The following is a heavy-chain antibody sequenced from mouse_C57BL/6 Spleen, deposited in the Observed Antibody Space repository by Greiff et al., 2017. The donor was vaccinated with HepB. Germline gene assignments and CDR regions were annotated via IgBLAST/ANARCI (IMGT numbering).Heavy chain of an antibody. Sequence: DVQLQESGPGMVKPSQSLSLTCTVTGYSITSGYDWHWIRHFPGNKLEWMGYISYSGSTNYNPSLKSRISITHDTSKNHFFLKLNSVTTEDTATYYCARSDYYGSSSFAYWGQGTLVTVSA. D-gene: IGHD1-1*01. CDR1: GYSITSGYD. CDR3: ARSDYYGSSSFAY. J-gene: IGHJ3*01. CDR2: ISYSGST. V-gene: IGHV3-1*01.